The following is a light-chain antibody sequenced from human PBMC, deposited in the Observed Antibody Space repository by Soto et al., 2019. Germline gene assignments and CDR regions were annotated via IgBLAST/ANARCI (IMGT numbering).Light chain of an antibody. Sequence: QSVLTQTASVSGSPGQSITISCTGTSSDVGGYNYVSWYQQYPGKAPKLMIYDVSNRPSGISNRFSGSKSGNTASLTISGLQAEDEAYYYCSSYTSSSTLCVFGSGTKLTVL. V-gene: IGLV2-14*01. CDR1: SSDVGGYNY. CDR3: SSYTSSSTLCV. J-gene: IGLJ1*01. CDR2: DVS.